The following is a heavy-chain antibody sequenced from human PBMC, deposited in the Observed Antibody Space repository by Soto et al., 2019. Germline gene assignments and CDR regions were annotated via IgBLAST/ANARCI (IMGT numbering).Heavy chain of an antibody. CDR2: ISYDGSNK. J-gene: IGHJ6*02. CDR1: GFTFSSYG. CDR3: AKVEYSSSWYEYYYYGMDV. Sequence: PGGSLRLSCAASGFTFSSYGMHWVRQAPGKGLEWVAVISYDGSNKYYADSVKGRFTISRDNSKNTPYLQMNSLRAEDTAVYYCAKVEYSSSWYEYYYYGMDVWGQGTTVTVSS. V-gene: IGHV3-30*18. D-gene: IGHD6-13*01.